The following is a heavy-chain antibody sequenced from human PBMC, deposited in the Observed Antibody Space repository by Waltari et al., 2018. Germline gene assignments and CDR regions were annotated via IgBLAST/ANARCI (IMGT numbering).Heavy chain of an antibody. CDR1: GYSLSRGYY. CDR2: IYHSGST. D-gene: IGHD1-1*01. Sequence: QVQLQESGPGLVKPSETLSLTCAVSGYSLSRGYYWGWIRQPPGKGLEWIGSIYHSGSTYYNPSLKSRVTISVDTSKNQFSLKLSSVTAADTAVYYCARVTTGTTNGMDVWGQGTTVTVSS. J-gene: IGHJ6*02. CDR3: ARVTTGTTNGMDV. V-gene: IGHV4-38-2*01.